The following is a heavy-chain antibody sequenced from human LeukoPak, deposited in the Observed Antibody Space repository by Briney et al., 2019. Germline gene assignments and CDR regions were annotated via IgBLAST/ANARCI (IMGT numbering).Heavy chain of an antibody. J-gene: IGHJ4*02. D-gene: IGHD3-22*01. CDR2: IYHSGST. CDR3: ARGDYYESPPGY. V-gene: IGHV4-38-2*02. Sequence: SETLSLTCTVSGYSISSGYYWGWIRQPPGKGLEWIGRIYHSGSTYYNPSLKSRVTISVDTSKNQFSLKLSSVTAADTAVYYCARGDYYESPPGYWGQGTLVTVSS. CDR1: GYSISSGYY.